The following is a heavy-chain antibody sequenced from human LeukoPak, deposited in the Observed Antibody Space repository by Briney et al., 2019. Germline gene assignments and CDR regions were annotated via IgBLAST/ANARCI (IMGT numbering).Heavy chain of an antibody. V-gene: IGHV3-15*01. J-gene: IGHJ4*02. D-gene: IGHD2-2*01. CDR2: IKSKTDGGTT. CDR3: TTGKYQLLFGGPLDY. CDR1: RFTFSNAW. Sequence: GSLRLSCAASRFTFSNAWMSWVRQAPGKGLEWVGRIKSKTDGGTTDYAAPVKGRFTISRDDSKNTLYLQMNSLKTEDTAVYYCTTGKYQLLFGGPLDYWGQGTLVTVSS.